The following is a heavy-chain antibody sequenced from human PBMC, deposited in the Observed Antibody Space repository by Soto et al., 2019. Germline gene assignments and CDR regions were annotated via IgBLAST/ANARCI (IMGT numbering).Heavy chain of an antibody. J-gene: IGHJ4*02. D-gene: IGHD5-12*01. CDR3: AADPGRIVATRGPFDY. V-gene: IGHV1-58*01. Sequence: SVKVSCKASGFTFTSSAVQWVRQARGQRLEWIGWIVVGSGNTNYAQKFQERVTITRDMSTSTAYMELSSLRSEDTAVYYCAADPGRIVATRGPFDYWGQGTLVTVSS. CDR2: IVVGSGNT. CDR1: GFTFTSSA.